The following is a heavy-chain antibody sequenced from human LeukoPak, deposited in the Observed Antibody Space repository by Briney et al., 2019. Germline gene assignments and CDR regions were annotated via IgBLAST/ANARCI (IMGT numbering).Heavy chain of an antibody. CDR2: VSDSGGST. Sequence: PGGSLRLSCSASGFPFSSYAMHWVRQAPGKGLEYVSAVSDSGGSTYYADSVKGRFTISRDNAKNSLYLQMNSLRAEDTALYYCARQTATAMVQFDYWGQGTLVTVSS. D-gene: IGHD5-18*01. V-gene: IGHV3-64*04. J-gene: IGHJ4*02. CDR3: ARQTATAMVQFDY. CDR1: GFPFSSYA.